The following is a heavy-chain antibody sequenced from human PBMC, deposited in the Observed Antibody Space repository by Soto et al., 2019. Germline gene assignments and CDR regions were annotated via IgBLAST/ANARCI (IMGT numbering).Heavy chain of an antibody. D-gene: IGHD3-10*01. V-gene: IGHV4-4*07. J-gene: IGHJ4*02. CDR2: IYTSGST. CDR1: GCSISSYY. CDR3: ARDLYGSGSSDY. Sequence: SGPLYLACTVSGCSISSYYWSWIRQPAGKGLEWIGRIYTSGSTNYNPSLKSRVTMSVDTSKNQFSLKLSSVTAADTAVYYCARDLYGSGSSDYWGQGNLVTVS.